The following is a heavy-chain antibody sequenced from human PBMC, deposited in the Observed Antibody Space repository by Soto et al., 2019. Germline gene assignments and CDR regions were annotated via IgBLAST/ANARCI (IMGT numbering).Heavy chain of an antibody. Sequence: QVQLQESGPGLVKPSQTLSLTCTVSGGSISSGGYYWSWIRQHPGKGLEWIGYIYYSGSTYYNPSPKSRVTISVDTSKNQFSLKLSSVTAADTAVYYCARGSNYVGPPFDPWGQGTLVTVSS. J-gene: IGHJ5*02. CDR2: IYYSGST. D-gene: IGHD4-4*01. CDR3: ARGSNYVGPPFDP. CDR1: GGSISSGGYY. V-gene: IGHV4-31*03.